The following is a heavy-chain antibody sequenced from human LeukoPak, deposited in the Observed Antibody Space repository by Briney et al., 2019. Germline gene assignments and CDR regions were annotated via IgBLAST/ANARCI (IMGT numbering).Heavy chain of an antibody. CDR2: IYYRGSS. CDR1: GGSISSNSYY. Sequence: SETLSLTCTVSGGSISSNSYYWGWIRQPPGKGPEWIGSIYYRGSSYYNPSLRSRVTISVDTSKNQFSLRLNSVTAADTAVYYCARQHSSNYYWGQGTLVTVSS. D-gene: IGHD6-13*01. V-gene: IGHV4-39*01. CDR3: ARQHSSNYY. J-gene: IGHJ4*02.